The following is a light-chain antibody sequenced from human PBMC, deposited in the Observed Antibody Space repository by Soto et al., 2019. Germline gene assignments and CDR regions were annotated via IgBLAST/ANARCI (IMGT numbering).Light chain of an antibody. J-gene: IGKJ2*01. CDR1: QSIVSY. Sequence: DIQMTQSPSSLSASVGDRVSITCRASQSIVSYLNWYQQIPGKAPKLLIYSSSTLQSGVPSRFSGIGSGTDFTLTISSLQPADFATYYCQQSYSAPYTFGQGTNLEIK. V-gene: IGKV1-39*01. CDR3: QQSYSAPYT. CDR2: SSS.